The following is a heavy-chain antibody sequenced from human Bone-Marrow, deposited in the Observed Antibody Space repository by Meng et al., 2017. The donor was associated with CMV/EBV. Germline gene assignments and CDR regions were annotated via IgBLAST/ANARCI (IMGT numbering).Heavy chain of an antibody. V-gene: IGHV3-30*04. CDR1: GFTFSSYA. D-gene: IGHD3-16*01. CDR2: ISYDGSNK. CDR3: ARVRGNYVWYFDY. J-gene: IGHJ4*02. Sequence: GESLKISCAASGFTFSSYAMSWVRQAPGKGLEWVAVISYDGSNKYYADSVKGRFTISRDNSKNTLYLQMNSLRAEDTAVYYCARVRGNYVWYFDYWGQGTLVTVSS.